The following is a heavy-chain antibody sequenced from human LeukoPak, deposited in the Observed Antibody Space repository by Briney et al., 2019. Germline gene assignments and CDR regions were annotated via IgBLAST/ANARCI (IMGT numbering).Heavy chain of an antibody. CDR3: ARLEVYYYYYGMDV. D-gene: IGHD5-24*01. V-gene: IGHV4-34*01. Sequence: GSLRLSCAASGFTFSSYSMNWVRQAPGKGLEWIGEINHSGSTNYNPSLKSRVTISVDTSKNQFSLKLSSVTAADTAVYYCARLEVYYYYYGMDVWGQGTTVTVSS. J-gene: IGHJ6*02. CDR1: GFTFSSYS. CDR2: INHSGST.